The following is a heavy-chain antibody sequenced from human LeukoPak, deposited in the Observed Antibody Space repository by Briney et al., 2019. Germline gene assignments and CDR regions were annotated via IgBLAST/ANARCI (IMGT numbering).Heavy chain of an antibody. J-gene: IGHJ4*02. CDR2: INWNSGRI. Sequence: PGTSLRLSCAASGFTFDDYAMHWVRKPPGKAREWVSGINWNSGRIAYADSVKGRFTISRDNAKNSLYLQMNSLKAEDMALYYCARGHSSGWYSIDYWGQGTLVIVSS. V-gene: IGHV3-9*03. CDR3: ARGHSSGWYSIDY. D-gene: IGHD6-19*01. CDR1: GFTFDDYA.